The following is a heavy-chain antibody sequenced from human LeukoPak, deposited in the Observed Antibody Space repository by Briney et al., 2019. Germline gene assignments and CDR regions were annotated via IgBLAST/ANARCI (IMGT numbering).Heavy chain of an antibody. CDR3: ARELDGYRDAFDI. D-gene: IGHD5-24*01. CDR2: IGSSDSTK. J-gene: IGHJ3*02. CDR1: GGSISSSSYY. Sequence: LSLTCTVSGGSISSSSYYWGWIRQPPGKGLEWVSYIGSSDSTKYYAASVKGRFIISRDNTKNSLYLQMNSLRAEDTAVYYCARELDGYRDAFDIWGQGTMVTVSS. V-gene: IGHV3-11*04.